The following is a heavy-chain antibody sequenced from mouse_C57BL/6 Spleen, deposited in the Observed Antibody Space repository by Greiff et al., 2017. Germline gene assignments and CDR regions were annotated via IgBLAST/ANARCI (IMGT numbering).Heavy chain of an antibody. V-gene: IGHV1-72*01. J-gene: IGHJ2*01. Sequence: QVQLQQSGAELVKPGASVKLSCKASGYTFTSYWMHWVKQRPGRGLEWIGRIYPNSGGTKYNEKFKSKATLTVDKPSSTAYMQLSSLTSEDSAVYYCARDTTVVFDYWGQGTTLTVSS. CDR3: ARDTTVVFDY. CDR1: GYTFTSYW. D-gene: IGHD1-1*01. CDR2: IYPNSGGT.